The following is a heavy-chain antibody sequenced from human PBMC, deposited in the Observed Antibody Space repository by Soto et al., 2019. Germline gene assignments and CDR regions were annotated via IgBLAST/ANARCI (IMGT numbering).Heavy chain of an antibody. V-gene: IGHV1-2*02. CDR3: ARGGGVGVAGSAAFDM. Sequence: QLHLVQSGAVVKKPGASVTVSCSASGYPVTAYYMHWVRQAPGRGLEWMGGINPATGAAKYTQTFQGGVTMTRDTSTRTVFMEPGGLTSEDTAVFFCARGGGVGVAGSAAFDMWGQGTLVTVSS. J-gene: IGHJ3*02. CDR2: INPATGAA. CDR1: GYPVTAYY. D-gene: IGHD3-3*01.